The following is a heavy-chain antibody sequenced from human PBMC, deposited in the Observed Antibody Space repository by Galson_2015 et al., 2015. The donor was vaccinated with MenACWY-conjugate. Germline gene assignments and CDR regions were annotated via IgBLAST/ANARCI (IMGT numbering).Heavy chain of an antibody. J-gene: IGHJ6*02. CDR1: GFTFSAYY. CDR2: ISSNNRDT. CDR3: ARGGVMILGVVLYGMDV. D-gene: IGHD3-3*01. V-gene: IGHV3-11*06. Sequence: SLRLSCAASGFTFSAYYMSWIRHTPGKGLEWVSYISSNNRDTNYAESVRGRFTISRDNAKNLLYLQMNSLRAEDTAVYYCARGGVMILGVVLYGMDVWGQGTRSPSP.